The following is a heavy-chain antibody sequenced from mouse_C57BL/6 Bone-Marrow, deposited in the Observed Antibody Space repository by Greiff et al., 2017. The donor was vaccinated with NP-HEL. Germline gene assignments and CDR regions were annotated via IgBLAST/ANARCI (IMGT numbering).Heavy chain of an antibody. V-gene: IGHV7-3*01. J-gene: IGHJ3*01. Sequence: EVQLVESGGGLVQPGGSLSLSCAASGFTFTDYYMSWVRQPPGKALEWLGFIRNKANGYTTEYSASVKGRFTISRDNSQSILYLQMNALRAEDSATYYCARYHGSRAWFAYWGQGTLVTVSA. D-gene: IGHD1-1*01. CDR2: IRNKANGYTT. CDR3: ARYHGSRAWFAY. CDR1: GFTFTDYY.